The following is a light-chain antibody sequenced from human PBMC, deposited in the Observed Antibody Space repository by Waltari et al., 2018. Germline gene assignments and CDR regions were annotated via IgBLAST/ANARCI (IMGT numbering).Light chain of an antibody. J-gene: IGKJ5*01. CDR3: QQYSSPSSIT. Sequence: IVMTQSPDSLAVSLGERATINCKSIQTILYSGNNRQCLAWYQQKPGRPPRLLIYWASSRESGVPDRFSGRGSGTDFTLTISSLQAEDVAVYYCQQYSSPSSITFGQGTRLEIK. CDR1: QTILYSGNNRQC. V-gene: IGKV4-1*01. CDR2: WAS.